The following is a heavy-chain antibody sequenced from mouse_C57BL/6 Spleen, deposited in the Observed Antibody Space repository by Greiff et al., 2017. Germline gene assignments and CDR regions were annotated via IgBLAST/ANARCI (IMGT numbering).Heavy chain of an antibody. V-gene: IGHV1-55*01. D-gene: IGHD2-1*01. CDR2: IYPGSGST. Sequence: VQLQESGAELVKPGASVKMSCKASGYTFTSYWITWVKQRPGQGLEWIGDIYPGSGSTNYNEKFKSKATLTVDTSSSTAYMQLSSLTSEDSAVYYCARGYYGNSHWYFDVWGTGTTVTVSS. CDR1: GYTFTSYW. CDR3: ARGYYGNSHWYFDV. J-gene: IGHJ1*03.